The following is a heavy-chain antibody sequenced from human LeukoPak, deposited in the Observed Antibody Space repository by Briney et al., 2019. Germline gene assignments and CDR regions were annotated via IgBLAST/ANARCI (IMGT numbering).Heavy chain of an antibody. CDR1: GFTFSSSA. CDR2: ISGSGDRT. V-gene: IGHV3-23*01. J-gene: IGHJ4*02. Sequence: GGSLRLSCAASGFTFSSSAMSWVRQAPGKGLEWVSAISGSGDRTYYADSVKGRFTISRDNSKNTLYLQMKGLRAEDTALYYCAKSLGPYYFDYWGQGTLVTVSS. CDR3: AKSLGPYYFDY.